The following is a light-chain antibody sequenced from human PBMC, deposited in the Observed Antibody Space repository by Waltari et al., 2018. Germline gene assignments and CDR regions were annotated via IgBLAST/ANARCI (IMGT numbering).Light chain of an antibody. CDR2: AAS. CDR1: QSVSGNC. CDR3: QQCGGSPYT. J-gene: IGKJ2*01. Sequence: ETVLTQSPGTLSLSPGERATPSCRASQSVSGNCLAWYQQKPGQSPRLLIYAASSRVAGLPDRFSGSGSGTDFTLTISRLEPEDFAVYYCQQCGGSPYTFGQGTNLEIK. V-gene: IGKV3-20*01.